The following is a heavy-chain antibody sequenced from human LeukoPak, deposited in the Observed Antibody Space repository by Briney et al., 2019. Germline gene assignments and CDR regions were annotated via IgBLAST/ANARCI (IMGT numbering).Heavy chain of an antibody. CDR1: GYTFTSYG. V-gene: IGHV1-18*01. CDR2: ISAYNCNT. CDR3: ARDLNSGWLGRGFDY. D-gene: IGHD6-19*01. Sequence: ASVKVSCKASGYTFTSYGISWVRQAPGQGLEWMGWISAYNCNTNYAQKLQGRVTMTTDTSTSTAYMELRSLRSDDTAVYYCARDLNSGWLGRGFDYWGQGTLVTVSS. J-gene: IGHJ4*02.